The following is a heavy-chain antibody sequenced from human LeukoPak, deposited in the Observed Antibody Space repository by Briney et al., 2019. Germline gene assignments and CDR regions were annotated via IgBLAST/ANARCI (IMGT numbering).Heavy chain of an antibody. J-gene: IGHJ4*02. V-gene: IGHV4-34*01. CDR1: GGSFSGYY. Sequence: ASETLSLTCAAYGGSFSGYYWSWIRQPPGKGLEWIGEINHSGSTNYNPSLKSRLTISVDTSKNQFSLKLSSVTAADTAVYYCARAQGAVAIDYWGQGTLVTVSS. CDR2: INHSGST. D-gene: IGHD6-19*01. CDR3: ARAQGAVAIDY.